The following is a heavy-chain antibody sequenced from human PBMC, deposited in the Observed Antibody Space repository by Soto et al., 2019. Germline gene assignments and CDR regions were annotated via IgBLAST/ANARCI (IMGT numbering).Heavy chain of an antibody. CDR1: GYNFIGYG. D-gene: IGHD1-1*01. Sequence: VRSGAEVKKPGASVKVSCKASGYNFIGYGITWVRQAPGQGLEWMGWISAYNGNSNYAQSLQDRVTMTTDSSTATAYLELRSLRPDDTAVYFCARGMYMAWCDPWGQGTPVTVSS. V-gene: IGHV1-18*01. J-gene: IGHJ5*02. CDR2: ISAYNGNS. CDR3: ARGMYMAWCDP.